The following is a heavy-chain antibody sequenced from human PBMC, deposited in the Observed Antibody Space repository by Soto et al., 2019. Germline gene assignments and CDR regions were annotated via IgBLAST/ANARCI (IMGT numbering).Heavy chain of an antibody. V-gene: IGHV1-18*01. CDR1: GFTFSNYG. J-gene: IGHJ4*02. CDR3: VRDKVMTIFGVVMGVCDY. D-gene: IGHD3-3*01. CDR2: ISGSSGHT. Sequence: QVQLVQSGVEVKKPGASVKVSCKTSGFTFSNYGISWVRQAPGQRLEWMGWISGSSGHTSYAQKVQGRVTMTTDTSTSTAYMELRSLRSDDTAVYYCVRDKVMTIFGVVMGVCDYWGQGTLVAVSS.